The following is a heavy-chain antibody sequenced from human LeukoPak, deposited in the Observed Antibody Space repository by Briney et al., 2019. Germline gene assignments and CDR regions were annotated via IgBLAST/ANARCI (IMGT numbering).Heavy chain of an antibody. V-gene: IGHV3-9*01. J-gene: IGHJ3*02. CDR3: AKEGAVAGTFDI. CDR1: GFTFSNYS. Sequence: GGSLRLSCAASGFTFSNYSMNWVRQAPGKGLEWVSGISWNSGTIDYADSVKGRFTISRDHAKNSLYLQMNSLRAEDTALYYCAKEGAVAGTFDIWGQGTMVTVSS. D-gene: IGHD6-19*01. CDR2: ISWNSGTI.